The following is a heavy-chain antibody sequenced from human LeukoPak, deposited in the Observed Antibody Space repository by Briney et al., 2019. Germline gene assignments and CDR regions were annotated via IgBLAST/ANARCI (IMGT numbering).Heavy chain of an antibody. CDR3: ARVSPIPAAGSSYYFAMDV. Sequence: SETLSLTCTVSGGSISSYYWSCIRQPAAKGLEWMGRIYSSGTTAYNPSFQCRVTMSLDTSNNQLSLKLTSVTAADTAVYYCARVSPIPAAGSSYYFAMDVWGQGTTVTVSS. CDR2: IYSSGTT. V-gene: IGHV4-4*07. CDR1: GGSISSYY. D-gene: IGHD2-2*01. J-gene: IGHJ6*02.